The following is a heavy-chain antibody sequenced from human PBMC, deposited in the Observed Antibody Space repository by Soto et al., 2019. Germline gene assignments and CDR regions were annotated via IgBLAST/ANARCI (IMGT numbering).Heavy chain of an antibody. V-gene: IGHV4-39*01. CDR2: IYYSGST. J-gene: IGHJ4*02. CDR3: ARRFVVSVRGWYYFDY. Sequence: SETLSLTCIVSGGSISSSSYYWGWIRQPPGKGLEWIGSIYYSGSTYYNPSLKSRVTISVDTSKNQFSLKLSSVTAADTAVYYCARRFVVSVRGWYYFDYWGQGTLVTVSS. D-gene: IGHD6-19*01. CDR1: GGSISSSSYY.